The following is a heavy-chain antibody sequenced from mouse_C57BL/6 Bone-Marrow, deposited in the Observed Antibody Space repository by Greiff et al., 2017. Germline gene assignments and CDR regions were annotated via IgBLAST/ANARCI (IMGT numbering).Heavy chain of an antibody. D-gene: IGHD2-4*01. V-gene: IGHV1-39*01. Sequence: EVKLMESGPELVKPGASVKISCKASGYSFTDYNMNWVKQSNGKSLEWIGVINPNYGTTSYNQKFKGKATLTVDKSSSTAYMQLNSLTSEDSAVYYCARGYDYDYAMDYWGQGTSVTVSS. J-gene: IGHJ4*01. CDR2: INPNYGTT. CDR3: ARGYDYDYAMDY. CDR1: GYSFTDYN.